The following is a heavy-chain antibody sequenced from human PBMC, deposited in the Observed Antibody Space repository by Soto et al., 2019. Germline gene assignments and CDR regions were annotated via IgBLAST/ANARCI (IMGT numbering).Heavy chain of an antibody. J-gene: IGHJ4*02. D-gene: IGHD2-2*01. CDR2: IYYTGTT. Sequence: QVQLQESGPGLVKPSQALSLICTVSGGFISSGGHYWSWIRQHPGKGLEWIGYIYYTGTTYYNPSLRSRLTISVDSSRNQFSLRLSSVTAADTAVYYCAREDETSNYFDYWGQGTLVTVSS. V-gene: IGHV4-31*03. CDR3: AREDETSNYFDY. CDR1: GGFISSGGHY.